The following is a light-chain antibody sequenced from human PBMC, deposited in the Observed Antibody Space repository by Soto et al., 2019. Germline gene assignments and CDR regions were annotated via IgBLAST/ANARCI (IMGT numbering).Light chain of an antibody. J-gene: IGKJ3*01. CDR3: QQYGGSPPFT. Sequence: IVLTPSPGTLSLSPGERATLSCRASQTLSSAYLAWYQQKPGQAPRLLIYGASRRATGISDRFSGSGSGTDFSLTISSLEPEDFAVYYCQQYGGSPPFTFGPGTKVDIK. CDR1: QTLSSAY. CDR2: GAS. V-gene: IGKV3-20*01.